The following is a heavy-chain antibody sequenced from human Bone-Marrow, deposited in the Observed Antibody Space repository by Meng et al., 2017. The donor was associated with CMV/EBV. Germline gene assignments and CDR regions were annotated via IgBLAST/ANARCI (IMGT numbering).Heavy chain of an antibody. J-gene: IGHJ5*02. CDR3: ARSRDEFSKEFDR. D-gene: IGHD5-24*01. Sequence: SETLSLTCTVSGGSISSYYWSWIRQPPGKGLEWIGYITDRGSTSYNPSLKSRVSILVEADKNQFSLRLTSVTAADTAVFYCARSRDEFSKEFDRWGQGTLVTVSS. V-gene: IGHV4-59*03. CDR1: GGSISSYY. CDR2: ITDRGST.